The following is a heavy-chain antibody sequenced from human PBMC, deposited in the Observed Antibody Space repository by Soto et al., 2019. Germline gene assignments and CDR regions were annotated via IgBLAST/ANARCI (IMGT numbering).Heavy chain of an antibody. J-gene: IGHJ6*02. CDR3: ARAPVVVVAANYYYYGMDV. CDR2: IYYSGST. D-gene: IGHD2-15*01. CDR1: GGSVSSGSYY. Sequence: QVQLQESGPGLVKPSETLSLTCTVSGGSVSSGSYYWSWIRQPPGKGLEWIGYIYYSGSTNYNPSLKGRVTISVDTSKNQFSLKLSSVTAADTAVYYCARAPVVVVAANYYYYGMDVWGQGTTVTVSS. V-gene: IGHV4-61*01.